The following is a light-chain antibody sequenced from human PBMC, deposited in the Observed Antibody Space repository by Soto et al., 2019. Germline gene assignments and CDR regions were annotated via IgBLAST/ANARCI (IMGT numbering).Light chain of an antibody. CDR1: QTGINN. CDR2: DTS. CDR3: QQHTFWPHT. Sequence: EVVMTQSPATLSVSPGERATLSCRASQTGINNLAWFQQRPGQAPRLLIYDTSTRATGIAARFSGSGSGTEFTLTISNLQFEDIAVYYCQQHTFWPHTFGQGTKLQIK. V-gene: IGKV3-15*01. J-gene: IGKJ2*01.